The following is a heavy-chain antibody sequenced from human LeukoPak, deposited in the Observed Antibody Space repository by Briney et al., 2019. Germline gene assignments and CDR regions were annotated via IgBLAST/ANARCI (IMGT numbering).Heavy chain of an antibody. CDR2: MNPNTGNT. Sequence: GASVKVSCEASGYTFIRYDLNWVRQVPGQGLEGMGWMNPNTGNTGYAQKFEGRVTITRNTSISTSFMELRSVRCQNTAVYYCARRAVGNSYYYSMAVWAKGPTVRVPS. D-gene: IGHD6-19*01. V-gene: IGHV1-8*03. CDR3: ARRAVGNSYYYSMAV. J-gene: IGHJ6*03. CDR1: GYTFIRYD.